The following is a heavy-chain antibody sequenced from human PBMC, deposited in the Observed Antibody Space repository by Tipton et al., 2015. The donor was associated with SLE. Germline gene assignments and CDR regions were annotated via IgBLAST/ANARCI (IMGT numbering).Heavy chain of an antibody. J-gene: IGHJ3*02. CDR1: GFTFSSYW. Sequence: LRLSCAASGFTFSSYWMSWVRQAPGKGLEWIGEINHSGSTNYNPSLKSRVTISVDTSKNQFSLKLSSVTAADTAVYYCARGGGHDAFDIWGQGTMVTVSS. V-gene: IGHV4-34*01. CDR3: ARGGGHDAFDI. D-gene: IGHD4-23*01. CDR2: INHSGST.